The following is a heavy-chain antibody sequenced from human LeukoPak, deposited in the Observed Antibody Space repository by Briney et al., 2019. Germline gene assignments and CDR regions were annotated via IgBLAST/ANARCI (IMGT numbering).Heavy chain of an antibody. D-gene: IGHD3-10*01. CDR3: ARGPRGETFDY. CDR2: IYYSGST. J-gene: IGHJ4*02. CDR1: GGSISSSSYY. Sequence: SETLSLTCTVSGGSISSSSYYWGWIRQPPGKGLEWIGSIYYSGSTYYNPSLKSRVTISVDTSKNQFSLKLSSVTAADTAVYYCARGPRGETFDYWGQGTLVTVSS. V-gene: IGHV4-39*07.